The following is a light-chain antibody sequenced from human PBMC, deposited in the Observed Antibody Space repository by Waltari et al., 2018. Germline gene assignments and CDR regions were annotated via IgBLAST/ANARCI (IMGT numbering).Light chain of an antibody. CDR2: DVT. CDR1: SSDVGDYNY. J-gene: IGLJ2*01. V-gene: IGLV2-14*01. Sequence: QSALTQPASVSGSPGQSITISCTGTSSDVGDYNYVSWYQQPPGKAPKLMIYDVTKRPSGVSNRFSGSKSGNTAALTISGLQAEDEADYYCSSYTSDNTLVFGGGTKLTVL. CDR3: SSYTSDNTLV.